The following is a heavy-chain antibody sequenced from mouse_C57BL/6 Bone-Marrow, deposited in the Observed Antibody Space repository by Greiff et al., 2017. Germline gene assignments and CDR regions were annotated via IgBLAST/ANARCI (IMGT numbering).Heavy chain of an antibody. CDR1: GYTFTSYW. CDR3: ASYGCGGGDFDY. J-gene: IGHJ2*01. D-gene: IGHD2-2*01. V-gene: IGHV1-72*01. CDR2: IDPNSGGT. Sequence: QVQLQQPGAELVKPGASVKLSCKASGYTFTSYWMPWVKQRPGRGLEWIGRIDPNSGGTKYNEKFKSKATLTVDKPSSTAYMQLSSLTSEESSVFYCASYGCGGGDFDYRGQGTTLTVAS.